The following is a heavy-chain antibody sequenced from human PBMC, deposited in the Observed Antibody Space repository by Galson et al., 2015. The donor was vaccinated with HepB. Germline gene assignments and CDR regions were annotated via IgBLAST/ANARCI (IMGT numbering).Heavy chain of an antibody. CDR3: AKDPTYYYDSSGYPWYFDL. CDR2: ISGSGGST. CDR1: GFTFSSYA. D-gene: IGHD3-22*01. J-gene: IGHJ2*01. Sequence: SLRLSCAASGFTFSSYAMSWVRQAPGKGLEWVSAISGSGGSTYYADSVKGRFTISRDNSKNTLYLQMNSLRAEDTAVYYCAKDPTYYYDSSGYPWYFDLWGRGTLVTVSS. V-gene: IGHV3-23*01.